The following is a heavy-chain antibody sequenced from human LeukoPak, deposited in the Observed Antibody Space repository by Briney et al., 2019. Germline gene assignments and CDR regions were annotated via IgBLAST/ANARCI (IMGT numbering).Heavy chain of an antibody. J-gene: IGHJ3*02. V-gene: IGHV3-33*01. CDR2: IWYDGSNK. CDR1: GFTFSSYG. CDR3: ARTRAAAGAFDI. Sequence: PGGSLRLSCAASGFTFSSYGMHWVRQAPGKGLEWVAVIWYDGSNKYYADSVKGRFTISRDNSKNTLYLQMNSLRAEDTAVYYCARTRAAAGAFDIWGQGTMVTVSS. D-gene: IGHD6-13*01.